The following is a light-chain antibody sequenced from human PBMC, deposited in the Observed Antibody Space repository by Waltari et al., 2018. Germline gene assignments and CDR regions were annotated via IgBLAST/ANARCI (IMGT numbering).Light chain of an antibody. Sequence: VLTHSPATRSLSPGDRATLSSRASQNIGNYLAWYKKKPGQAPRLLIQAASNRATGVPARFSGSGSATDFTLTISSLEPEDFAVYYCQNRRNWPLLTFGGGTKVEIK. J-gene: IGKJ4*01. CDR3: QNRRNWPLLT. CDR2: AAS. V-gene: IGKV3-11*01. CDR1: QNIGNY.